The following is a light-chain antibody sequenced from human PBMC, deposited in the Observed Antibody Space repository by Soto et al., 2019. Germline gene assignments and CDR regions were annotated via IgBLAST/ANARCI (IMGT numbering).Light chain of an antibody. Sequence: DIQMTQSPSSLSASVGDRVTITCRASQSISSYLNWYQQKPGKAPKLLIYAASSLQCGVPSRFSGSGSGTGFTLTISSLQPEDFATYYCQQSYSTPHTFGQGTKLEIK. V-gene: IGKV1-39*01. CDR3: QQSYSTPHT. CDR1: QSISSY. J-gene: IGKJ2*01. CDR2: AAS.